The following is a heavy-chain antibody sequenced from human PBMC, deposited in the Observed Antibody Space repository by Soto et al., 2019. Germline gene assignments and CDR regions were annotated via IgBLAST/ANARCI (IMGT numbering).Heavy chain of an antibody. Sequence: QVQLVQSGAEVKTPGSAVRVSCKTAGRTFLISAIAWVRQAPGQGLEWMGGIIPILGTLHIAQNFQGKVNFTAARSTRTAYMDLSSLRSEDTATYFCARGKEWGPSSNHYCFDYWGQGSQVVVSS. V-gene: IGHV1-69*06. CDR2: IIPILGTL. D-gene: IGHD3-3*01. CDR3: ARGKEWGPSSNHYCFDY. CDR1: GRTFLISA. J-gene: IGHJ4*02.